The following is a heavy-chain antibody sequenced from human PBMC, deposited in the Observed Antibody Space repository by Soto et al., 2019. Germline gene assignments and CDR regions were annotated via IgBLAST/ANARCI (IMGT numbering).Heavy chain of an antibody. V-gene: IGHV1-69*04. CDR1: GGTFSSHV. CDR2: IIPILGIT. Sequence: QVQLVQSGAEVKKPGSSVKVSCKASGGTFSSHVISWVRQAPGQGLEWMGRIIPILGITDYAQNFQGRVTVSAAKSTSRSTAYMELSSLRSEDTAIYYGARDEVGSGSYGHLDYWGQGTLVTVSS. CDR3: ARDEVGSGSYGHLDY. J-gene: IGHJ4*02. D-gene: IGHD3-10*01.